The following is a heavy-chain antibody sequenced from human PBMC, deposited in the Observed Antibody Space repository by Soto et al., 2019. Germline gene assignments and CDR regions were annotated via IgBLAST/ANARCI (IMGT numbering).Heavy chain of an antibody. CDR2: INPSGGST. CDR3: ARAIIRPYYFDY. D-gene: IGHD3-10*01. CDR1: GYIFTNYY. V-gene: IGHV1-46*03. J-gene: IGHJ4*02. Sequence: GASVKVSCKASGYIFTNYYMHWVRQAPGQGLEWMGIINPSGGSTSYAQHFQGRVTMTRDTSTSTVYMELSSLRSEDTAVYYCARAIIRPYYFDYWGQRALVTVSS.